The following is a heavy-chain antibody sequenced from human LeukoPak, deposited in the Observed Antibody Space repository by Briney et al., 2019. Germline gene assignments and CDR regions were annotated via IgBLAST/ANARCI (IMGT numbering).Heavy chain of an antibody. CDR3: AREINTLAVAGRDGFDH. Sequence: ASVKVSCKASGYTFTNYYIHWVRLAPGQGPEWMGIVNPSGGSTNYAQKFQDRVTMTRDTSTSTVYMELSSLRSEDTAVYYCAREINTLAVAGRDGFDHWGQGTLVTVSS. V-gene: IGHV1-46*01. D-gene: IGHD6-19*01. CDR1: GYTFTNYY. CDR2: VNPSGGST. J-gene: IGHJ5*02.